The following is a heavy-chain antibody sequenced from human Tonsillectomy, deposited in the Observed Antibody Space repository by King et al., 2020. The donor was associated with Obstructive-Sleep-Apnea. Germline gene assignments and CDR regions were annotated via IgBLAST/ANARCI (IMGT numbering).Heavy chain of an antibody. Sequence: EVQLVESGGGLVQPGGSLRLSCAASGCTVSSNYMSWVRQAPGKGLEWGSVIYSGGSTYYADSVKGRFTISSNNSKNKRYLQMNSLRAEDTAVYYCARDRYYYGSGSYYNGYYYGMDVWGQGTTVTVSS. CDR2: IYSGGST. CDR1: GCTVSSNY. CDR3: ARDRYYYGSGSYYNGYYYGMDV. J-gene: IGHJ6*02. D-gene: IGHD3-10*01. V-gene: IGHV3-66*01.